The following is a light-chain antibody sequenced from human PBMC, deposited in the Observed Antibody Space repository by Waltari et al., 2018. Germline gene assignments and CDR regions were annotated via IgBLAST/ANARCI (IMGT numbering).Light chain of an antibody. Sequence: YDLAQPFSVSVSPGQTAPITCPGDVLAEKYVRWFQQRPGQAPTLTLYKDTERPSGIPERFSGSSSGSTVTLTIRGALLEDEADYHCHAAADNNWFFGGGTKLTVL. J-gene: IGLJ2*01. CDR3: HAAADNNWF. CDR1: VLAEKY. V-gene: IGLV3-27*01. CDR2: KDT.